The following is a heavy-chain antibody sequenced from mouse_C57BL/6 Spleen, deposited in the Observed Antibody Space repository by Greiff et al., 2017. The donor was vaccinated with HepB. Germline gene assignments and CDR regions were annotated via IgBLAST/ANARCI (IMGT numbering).Heavy chain of an antibody. J-gene: IGHJ4*01. CDR3: ARDDYDGGYAMDY. CDR2: INYDGSST. CDR1: GFTFSDYY. D-gene: IGHD2-4*01. Sequence: EVKLMESEGGLVQPGSSMKLSCTASGFTFSDYYMAWVRQVPEKGLEWVANINYDGSSTYYLDSLKSRFIISRDNAKNILYLQMSSLKSEDTATYYCARDDYDGGYAMDYWGQGTSVTVSS. V-gene: IGHV5-16*01.